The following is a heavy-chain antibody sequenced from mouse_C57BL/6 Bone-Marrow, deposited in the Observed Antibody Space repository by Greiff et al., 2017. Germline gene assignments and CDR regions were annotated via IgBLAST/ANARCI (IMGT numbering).Heavy chain of an antibody. CDR1: GFSLTSYG. CDR3: AYDGDWYFDV. D-gene: IGHD2-12*01. J-gene: IGHJ1*03. CDR2: IWSGGST. V-gene: IGHV2-2*01. Sequence: VMLVESGPGLVQPSQSLSITCTVSGFSLTSYGVHWVRQSPGKGLEWPGVIWSGGSTDYNAAFISSLSISKDNSKSQVFYKMNSLQADDTARYYRAYDGDWYFDVWGTGTTVTVSS.